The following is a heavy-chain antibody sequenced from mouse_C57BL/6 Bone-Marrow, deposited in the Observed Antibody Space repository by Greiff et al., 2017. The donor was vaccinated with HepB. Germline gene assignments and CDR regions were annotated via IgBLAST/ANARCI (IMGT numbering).Heavy chain of an antibody. CDR2: ISSGGSYT. CDR3: ARGGSFDY. Sequence: EVQVVESGGDLVKPGGSLKLSCAASGFTFSSYGMSWVRQTPDKRLEWVATISSGGSYTYYPDSVKGRFTISRDNAKNTLYLQMSSLKSEDTAMYYCARGGSFDYWGQGTTLTVSS. CDR1: GFTFSSYG. V-gene: IGHV5-6*01. J-gene: IGHJ2*01.